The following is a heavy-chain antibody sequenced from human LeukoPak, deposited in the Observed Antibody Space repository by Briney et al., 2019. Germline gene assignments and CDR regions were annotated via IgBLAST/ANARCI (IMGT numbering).Heavy chain of an antibody. D-gene: IGHD1-26*01. V-gene: IGHV3-48*03. J-gene: IGHJ4*02. CDR3: ARVWVGATDY. Sequence: GRSLRLSCAASGFTFSSYEMNWVRQAPGKGLEWVSYISSSGSTIYYADSVKGRFTISRDNAKNSLYLQMNSLRAEDTAVYYCARVWVGATDYWGQGTLVTVSS. CDR2: ISSSGSTI. CDR1: GFTFSSYE.